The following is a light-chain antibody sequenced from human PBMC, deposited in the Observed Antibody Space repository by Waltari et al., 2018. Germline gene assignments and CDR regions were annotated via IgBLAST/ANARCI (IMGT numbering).Light chain of an antibody. V-gene: IGLV4-69*01. CDR3: QTWATGIFWL. J-gene: IGLJ3*02. CDR1: SGHNTYA. CDR2: VKSDGSH. Sequence: QVVLTQPPSVSASLGASVKLTCTLASGHNTYAIAWHQQQAEKGPPSLLKVKSDGSHTRGDGIPDRFSGSSSGAERYLTSSNLQPEDEADYYCQTWATGIFWLFGGGTKLTVL.